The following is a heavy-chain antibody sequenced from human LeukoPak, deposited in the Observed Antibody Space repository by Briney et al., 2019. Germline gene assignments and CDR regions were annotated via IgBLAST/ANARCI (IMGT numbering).Heavy chain of an antibody. CDR2: ISAYNGNT. Sequence: GASVTVSCKASGYTFTIYAMHWVRQAPGQRLEWMGWISAYNGNTNYAQKLQGRVTMTTDTSTSTAYMELRSLRSDDTAVYYCARDNYDSSGYYYWGQGTLVTVSS. CDR1: GYTFTIYA. CDR3: ARDNYDSSGYYY. J-gene: IGHJ4*02. D-gene: IGHD3-22*01. V-gene: IGHV1-18*01.